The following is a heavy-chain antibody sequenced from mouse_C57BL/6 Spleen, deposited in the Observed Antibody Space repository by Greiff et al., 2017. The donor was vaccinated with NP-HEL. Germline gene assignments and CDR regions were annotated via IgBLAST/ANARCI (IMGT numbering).Heavy chain of an antibody. CDR3: AKGRLRAMDY. CDR1: GYTFTDYN. V-gene: IGHV1-18*01. Sequence: EVQLQQSGPELVKPGASVKIPCKASGYTFTDYNMDWVKQSHGKSLEWIGDINPNNGGTIYNQKFKGKATLTVDKSSSTAYLELRSLTSEDTAVYYGAKGRLRAMDYWGQGTSVTVSS. J-gene: IGHJ4*01. D-gene: IGHD2-4*01. CDR2: INPNNGGT.